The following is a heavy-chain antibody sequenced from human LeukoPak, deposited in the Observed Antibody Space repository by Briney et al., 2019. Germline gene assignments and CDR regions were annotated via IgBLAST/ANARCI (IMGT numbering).Heavy chain of an antibody. V-gene: IGHV4-34*01. Sequence: PSETLSLTCAVYGAALSEYYWSWIRQSPGKGLEWIGEVAHKGPTVYSPTLNRKYNPSFKSRVTMSVDPSKNQFSLKLTSVTVAHTATYYCVRQGTNSGYYLLDYWGQGHLVIVSS. CDR2: VAHKGPTVYSPTLNR. D-gene: IGHD3-22*01. CDR1: GAALSEYY. CDR3: VRQGTNSGYYLLDY. J-gene: IGHJ4*02.